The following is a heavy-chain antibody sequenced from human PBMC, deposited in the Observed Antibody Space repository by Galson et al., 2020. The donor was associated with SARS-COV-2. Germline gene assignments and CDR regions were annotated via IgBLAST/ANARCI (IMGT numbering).Heavy chain of an antibody. J-gene: IGHJ3*02. Sequence: SEPLSLTFTVSGGSISSSSYYWGWIRQPPGKGLEWLGSIYYSGSTYYNPSLKSRVTISVDTSKNQFSLKLSSVTAADTAVYYCASYHSSGWADAFDIWGQGTMVTVSS. D-gene: IGHD6-19*01. CDR2: IYYSGST. V-gene: IGHV4-39*07. CDR1: GGSISSSSYY. CDR3: ASYHSSGWADAFDI.